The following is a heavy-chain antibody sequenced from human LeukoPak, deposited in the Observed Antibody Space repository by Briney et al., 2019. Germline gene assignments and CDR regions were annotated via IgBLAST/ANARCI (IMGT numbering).Heavy chain of an antibody. Sequence: GGSLRLSCAASGFAVSSNYMSWVRQAPGKGLEWVSAISGSGGSTYYADSVKGRFTISRDNSKNTLYLQMNSLRAEDTAVYYCAKGIAAAGYDAFDIWGQGTMVTVSS. CDR2: ISGSGGST. D-gene: IGHD6-13*01. CDR3: AKGIAAAGYDAFDI. V-gene: IGHV3-23*01. J-gene: IGHJ3*02. CDR1: GFAVSSNY.